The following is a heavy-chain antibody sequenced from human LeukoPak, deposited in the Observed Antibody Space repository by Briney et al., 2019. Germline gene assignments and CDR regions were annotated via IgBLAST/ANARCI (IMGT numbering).Heavy chain of an antibody. CDR1: GGTFSSYA. J-gene: IGHJ3*02. D-gene: IGHD3-10*02. V-gene: IGHV1-69*13. CDR3: ARLFGVGSRAFDI. Sequence: SVKVSCKASGGTFSSYAISWVRQAPGQGLEWMGGIIPIFGTANYAQKFQGRVTITADESTSTAYMELSSLRSENTAVYYCARLFGVGSRAFDIWGQGTMVTVSS. CDR2: IIPIFGTA.